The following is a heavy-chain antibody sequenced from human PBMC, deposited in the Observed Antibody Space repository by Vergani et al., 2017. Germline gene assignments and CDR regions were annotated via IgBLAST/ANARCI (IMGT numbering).Heavy chain of an antibody. CDR3: AMGDGSSGYYSSSSDD. Sequence: EVQLVESGGGLVKPGGSLRLSCAASGFTFSSYSMNWVRQAPGKGLEWVSSISSSSSYIYYADSVKGRFTISRDNAKNSLYLQMNSLRAEDTAVYYCAMGDGSSGYYSSSSDDWGQGTLVTVSS. V-gene: IGHV3-21*01. CDR1: GFTFSSYS. D-gene: IGHD3-22*01. J-gene: IGHJ4*02. CDR2: ISSSSSYI.